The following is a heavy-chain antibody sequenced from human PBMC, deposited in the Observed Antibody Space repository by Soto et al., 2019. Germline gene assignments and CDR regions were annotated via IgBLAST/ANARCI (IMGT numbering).Heavy chain of an antibody. V-gene: IGHV1-69*13. CDR1: GGTFSSYA. D-gene: IGHD3-22*01. Sequence: SVKVSCKASGGTFSSYAISWVRQAPGQGLEWMGGIIPIFGTANYAQKFQGRVTITADESTSTAYMELSSLRSEDTAVYYCARFDVNYYDSSGYFNYWGQGTLVTVYS. J-gene: IGHJ4*02. CDR3: ARFDVNYYDSSGYFNY. CDR2: IIPIFGTA.